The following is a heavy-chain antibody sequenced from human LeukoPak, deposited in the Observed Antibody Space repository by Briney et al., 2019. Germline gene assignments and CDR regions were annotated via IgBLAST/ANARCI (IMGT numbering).Heavy chain of an antibody. D-gene: IGHD3-22*01. V-gene: IGHV3-30*04. J-gene: IGHJ4*02. Sequence: GGSLRLSCAASGFTFSGYAIHWVRQAPGKGLEWVAVISYDGSNKYYADSVKGRFTISRDNSKNTLYLQMNSLRAEDTAVYYCAKDRRPLRITTIVVDHFDYWGQGTLVTVSS. CDR2: ISYDGSNK. CDR3: AKDRRPLRITTIVVDHFDY. CDR1: GFTFSGYA.